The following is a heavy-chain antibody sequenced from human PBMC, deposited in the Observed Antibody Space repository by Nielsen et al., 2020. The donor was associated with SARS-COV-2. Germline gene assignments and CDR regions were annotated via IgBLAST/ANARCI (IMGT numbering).Heavy chain of an antibody. Sequence: SESLSLTCTVSGCSISSSCYYWGWLLQPPGRGLVWIGSIYYSGSTYYNSSLKSRVTISVNTSKNKFSLMLTSVTAADTAVYYCARHLGYDSLVWGQGTTVTVSS. D-gene: IGHD3-16*01. CDR2: IYYSGST. J-gene: IGHJ6*02. V-gene: IGHV4-39*01. CDR1: GCSISSSCYY. CDR3: ARHLGYDSLV.